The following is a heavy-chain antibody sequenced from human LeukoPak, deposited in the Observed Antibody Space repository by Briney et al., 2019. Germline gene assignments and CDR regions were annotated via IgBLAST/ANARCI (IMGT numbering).Heavy chain of an antibody. CDR2: IWYDGSNK. Sequence: GGSLRLSCAASGFTFSSYGMHWVRQAPGKGLEGVAVIWYDGSNKYYADSVKGRFTISRDNSKNTLYLQMNSLRAEDTAVYYCARDGEECSSTRCYPDYWGQGTLVTVSS. CDR3: ARDGEECSSTRCYPDY. J-gene: IGHJ4*02. D-gene: IGHD2-2*01. V-gene: IGHV3-33*01. CDR1: GFTFSSYG.